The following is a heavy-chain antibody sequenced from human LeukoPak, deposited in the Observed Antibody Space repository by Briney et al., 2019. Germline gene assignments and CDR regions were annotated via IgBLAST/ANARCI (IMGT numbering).Heavy chain of an antibody. CDR1: GYTFTSYG. CDR3: ARDAVGATRYYYYYMDV. J-gene: IGHJ6*03. V-gene: IGHV1-18*04. CDR2: ISAYNGNT. D-gene: IGHD1-26*01. Sequence: ASVKVSCKASGYTFTSYGISWVRQAPGQGLEWMGWISAYNGNTNYAQKLQGRVTMTTDTSTSTAYMELRSLRSDDTAVYYCARDAVGATRYYYYYMDVWGKGTTVTVSS.